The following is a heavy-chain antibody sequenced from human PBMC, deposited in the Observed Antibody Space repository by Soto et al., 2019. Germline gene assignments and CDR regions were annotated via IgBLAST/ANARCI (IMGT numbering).Heavy chain of an antibody. D-gene: IGHD3-22*01. CDR1: GGSISSSSYY. V-gene: IGHV4-39*01. J-gene: IGHJ6*02. Sequence: SETLSLTCTVSGGSISSSSYYWGWIRQPPGKGLEWIGSIYYSGSTYFNPSLKSRVTISVDTSKNQFSLKLSSVTAADTAVYYCARRLYYDSSGFEGGGMDVWGQGTTVTVSS. CDR3: ARRLYYDSSGFEGGGMDV. CDR2: IYYSGST.